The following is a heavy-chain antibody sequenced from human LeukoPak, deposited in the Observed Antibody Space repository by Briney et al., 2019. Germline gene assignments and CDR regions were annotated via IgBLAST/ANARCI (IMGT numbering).Heavy chain of an antibody. D-gene: IGHD3-3*01. CDR1: GGSISSSSYY. Sequence: SETLSLTCTVSGGSISSSSYYWGWIRQPPGKGLEWIGSIYYSGSTNYNPSLKSRVTISVDTSKNHFSLKLSSVTAADTAVYYCARDFWSGSNWFDPWGQGTLVTVSS. J-gene: IGHJ5*02. CDR3: ARDFWSGSNWFDP. CDR2: IYYSGST. V-gene: IGHV4-39*07.